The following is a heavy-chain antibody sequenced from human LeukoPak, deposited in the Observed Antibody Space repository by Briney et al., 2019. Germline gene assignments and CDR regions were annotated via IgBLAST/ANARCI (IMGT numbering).Heavy chain of an antibody. CDR3: ARRQRVVVPKHAFDI. D-gene: IGHD3-22*01. CDR2: ISSNGNSI. Sequence: AGGSLRLSCAASGFTFSDYYMSWIRQAPGKGLEWVSSISSNGNSIYYADSVKGRFTISRDNAKNSLYLQMNSLRAEDTAVYYCARRQRVVVPKHAFDIWGQGTMVTVSS. V-gene: IGHV3-11*04. J-gene: IGHJ3*02. CDR1: GFTFSDYY.